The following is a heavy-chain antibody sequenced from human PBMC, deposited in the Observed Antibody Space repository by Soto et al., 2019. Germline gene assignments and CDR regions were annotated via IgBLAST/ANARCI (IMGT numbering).Heavy chain of an antibody. CDR3: VGQFGEAGATTKHY. D-gene: IGHD1-26*01. V-gene: IGHV1-18*01. Sequence: QVQLVQSGAEVKKTGASVKVSCKASGYTFTSYGISWVRQAPGQGLEWMGWISAYNGNTNYAQKLQGRVTMTTDTSTSTAYMELRSLRSDDTAVYYCVGQFGEAGATTKHYWGQGTLVTVSS. CDR2: ISAYNGNT. CDR1: GYTFTSYG. J-gene: IGHJ4*02.